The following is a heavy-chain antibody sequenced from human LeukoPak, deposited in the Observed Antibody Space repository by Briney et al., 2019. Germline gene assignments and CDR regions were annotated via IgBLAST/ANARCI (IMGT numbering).Heavy chain of an antibody. CDR1: GGSMSSRYY. CDR2: IYHNENT. CDR3: AREDHGGFYYSFPS. J-gene: IGHJ5*02. Sequence: SETLSLTCTVSGGSMSSRYYWSWIRQSPGKGLEWIAYIYHNENTDYNPSLKTRFSISIDTSKNELCLELSSVTAADTAVYYCAREDHGGFYYSFPSWGQGILVTVSS. D-gene: IGHD4-23*01. V-gene: IGHV4-59*01.